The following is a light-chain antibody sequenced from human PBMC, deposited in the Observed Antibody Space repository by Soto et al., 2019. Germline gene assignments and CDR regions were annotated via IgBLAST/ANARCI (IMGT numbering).Light chain of an antibody. CDR2: DAS. CDR3: QKYSSVIT. Sequence: DIQMTQSPSSLSASVGDRVTITCRASQGISNFVAWYQQKPGKVRKLLISDASTLQSGVPSRFSGSGSGTDFTLTITSLQPEDVATYYCQKYSSVITFGQGTRLEIK. J-gene: IGKJ5*01. CDR1: QGISNF. V-gene: IGKV1-27*01.